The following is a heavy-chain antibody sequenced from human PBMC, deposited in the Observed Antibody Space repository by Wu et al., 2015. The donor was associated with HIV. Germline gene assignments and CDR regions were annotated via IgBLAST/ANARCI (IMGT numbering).Heavy chain of an antibody. CDR3: ARDHWEDSSSWYLPCFLDY. D-gene: IGHD6-13*01. J-gene: IGHJ4*02. CDR2: INPNSGGT. CDR1: GYTFTGYY. V-gene: IGHV1-2*02. Sequence: QVQLVQSGAEVKKPGASVKVSCKASGYTFTGYYMHWVRQAPGQGLEWMGWINPNSGGTNYAQKFQGRVTMTRDTSISTAYMELSRLRSDDTAVYYCARDHWEDSSSWYLPCFLDYWGQGTLVTVSS.